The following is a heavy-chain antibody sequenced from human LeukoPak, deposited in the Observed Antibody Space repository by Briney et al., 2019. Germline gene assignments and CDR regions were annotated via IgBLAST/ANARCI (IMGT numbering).Heavy chain of an antibody. V-gene: IGHV1-8*03. CDR2: VNPKSGDT. J-gene: IGHJ6*03. CDR1: GYIFIDYE. Sequence: GASVKVSCKASGYIFIDYEINWVRQATGQGLEWMGWVNPKSGDTGYEQKFKGRVTITRDSSISTVYMELRSLRSEDTALYYCARGRYMDVWGKGTTVTVSS. CDR3: ARGRYMDV.